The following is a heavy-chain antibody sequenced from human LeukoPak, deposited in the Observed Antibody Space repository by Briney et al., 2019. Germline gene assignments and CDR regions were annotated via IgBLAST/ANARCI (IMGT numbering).Heavy chain of an antibody. V-gene: IGHV3-66*02. CDR1: GFTVSSNY. D-gene: IGHD6-19*01. CDR3: ARGRRSGWYVYFDY. Sequence: GGSLRLSCAASGFTVSSNYMSWVRQAPGKGLEWVSVIYSGGSTYYADSVTGRFTISRDNSKNTLYLQMNSLRAEDTAVYYCARGRRSGWYVYFDYWGQGTLVTVSS. CDR2: IYSGGST. J-gene: IGHJ4*02.